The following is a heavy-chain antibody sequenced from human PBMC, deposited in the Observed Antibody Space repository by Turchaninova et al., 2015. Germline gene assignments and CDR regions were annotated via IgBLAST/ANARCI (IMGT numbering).Heavy chain of an antibody. Sequence: QVQLQESGPGLVKPSQTLSLTCTVSGGSISSGDYYWSWIRQPPGKGLAWIGDIYYSGSTYYNPSLKSRVSIALETAKNQFSLKLSSVTAADTAVYYCDSSTLGYCSGGSCYSHYYYYYGMDVWGQGTTVTVSS. CDR3: DSSTLGYCSGGSCYSHYYYYYGMDV. CDR1: GGSISSGDYY. D-gene: IGHD2-15*01. V-gene: IGHV4-30-4*01. J-gene: IGHJ6*02. CDR2: IYYSGST.